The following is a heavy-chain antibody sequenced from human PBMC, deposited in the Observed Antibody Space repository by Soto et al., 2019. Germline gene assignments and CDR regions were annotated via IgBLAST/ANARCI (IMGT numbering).Heavy chain of an antibody. D-gene: IGHD4-17*01. CDR1: GGSMRSSKW. J-gene: IGHJ6*02. CDR3: ARQNYGGDSRDFFYAMDV. V-gene: IGHV4-4*02. Sequence: QVQLQASGPGRVRPSGTLSLTCTVSGGSMRSSKWWSWVRQPPGKGLEWIGDIFPSGSTNYNPSLKSRVTISVDKSKDQFSLRLSSVTAADTAVYYCARQNYGGDSRDFFYAMDVWGQGTKVTVSS. CDR2: IFPSGST.